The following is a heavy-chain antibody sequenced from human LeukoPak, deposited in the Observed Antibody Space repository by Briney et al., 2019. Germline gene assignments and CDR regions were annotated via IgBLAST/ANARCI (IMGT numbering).Heavy chain of an antibody. CDR2: IRYDGSNK. J-gene: IGHJ6*03. Sequence: PGGSLRLSCAASGFTFSSYGIHWVREAPDGGLGRVAFIRYDGSNKYYTDSVKGRFTISRDNSKNTLYLQMNSLRAEDTAVYYCAKGRGWEASYYYYYMDVWGKGTTVTISS. CDR1: GFTFSSYG. V-gene: IGHV3-30*02. D-gene: IGHD1-26*01. CDR3: AKGRGWEASYYYYYMDV.